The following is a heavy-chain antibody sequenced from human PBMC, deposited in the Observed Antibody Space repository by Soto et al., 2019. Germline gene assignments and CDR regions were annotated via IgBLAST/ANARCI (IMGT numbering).Heavy chain of an antibody. CDR2: IKQDGSEK. D-gene: IGHD3-22*01. CDR1: GFTFSSYW. CDR3: ARYYYDSSGYYYPADY. V-gene: IGHV3-7*01. J-gene: IGHJ4*02. Sequence: RRLSCAASGFTFSSYWMSWVRQAPGKGLEWVANIKQDGSEKYYVDSVKGRFTISRDNAKNSLYLQMNSLRAEDTAVYYCARYYYDSSGYYYPADYWGQGTLVTVSS.